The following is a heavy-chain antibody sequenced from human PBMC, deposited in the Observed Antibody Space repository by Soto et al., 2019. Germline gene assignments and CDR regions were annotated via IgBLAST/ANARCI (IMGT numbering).Heavy chain of an antibody. V-gene: IGHV3-30*03. D-gene: IGHD2-15*01. J-gene: IGHJ6*02. CDR2: ISYDGSNK. CDR3: ARGVVVVAASRGYYYGMDV. Sequence: QVQLVESGGGVVQPGRSLRLSCAASGFTFSSYGMHWVRQAPGKGLEWVAVISYDGSNKYYADSVKGRFTISRDNSKNTLYLQMNSLRAEDTAVYYCARGVVVVAASRGYYYGMDVWGQGTTVTVSS. CDR1: GFTFSSYG.